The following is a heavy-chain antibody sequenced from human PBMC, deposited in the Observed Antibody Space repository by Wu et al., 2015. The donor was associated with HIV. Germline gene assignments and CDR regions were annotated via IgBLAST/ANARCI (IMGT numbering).Heavy chain of an antibody. CDR1: GGTFSSNA. Sequence: QVQLVQSGAEVKKAGSSVKVSCKGSGGTFSSNAVSWVRQGPGQGLEWMGGIIPFFGIATYAQKFQGRVTITVDDSSSTAYMQLNSLRSEDTAVYYCARAIAAAGANYDAFDIWGQGTMVTVSS. D-gene: IGHD6-13*01. J-gene: IGHJ3*02. CDR3: ARAIAAAGANYDAFDI. CDR2: IIPFFGIA. V-gene: IGHV1-69*13.